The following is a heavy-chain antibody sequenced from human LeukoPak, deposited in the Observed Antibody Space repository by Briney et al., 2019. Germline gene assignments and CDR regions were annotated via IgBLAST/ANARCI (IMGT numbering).Heavy chain of an antibody. CDR1: GFTFSDYY. CDR2: ISGSGSTS. J-gene: IGHJ4*02. V-gene: IGHV3-11*01. Sequence: GGSLRLSCAASGFTFSDYYMSWIRQAPGKGLEWVSYISGSGSTSYYADSVKGRFTISRDNTKNSLYLQMNSLRAEDTAVYYCARAVAGPSGRFDYWGQGTLVTVSS. CDR3: ARAVAGPSGRFDY. D-gene: IGHD6-19*01.